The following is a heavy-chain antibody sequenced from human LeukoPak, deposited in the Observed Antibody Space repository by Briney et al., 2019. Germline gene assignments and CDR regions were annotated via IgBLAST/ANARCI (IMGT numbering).Heavy chain of an antibody. V-gene: IGHV1-69*04. CDR3: ARGPMVRGVIRRGFDP. Sequence: GSSVKVSCKASGGTFSSSAISWVRQAPGQGLEWMGRIIPILGIANYAQKFQGRVTMTRNTSISTAYMELSSLRSEDTAVYYCARGPMVRGVIRRGFDPWGQGTLVTVSS. D-gene: IGHD3-10*01. CDR2: IIPILGIA. CDR1: GGTFSSSA. J-gene: IGHJ5*02.